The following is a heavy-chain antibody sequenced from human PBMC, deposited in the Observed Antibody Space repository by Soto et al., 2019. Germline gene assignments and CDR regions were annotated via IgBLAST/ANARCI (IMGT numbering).Heavy chain of an antibody. D-gene: IGHD1-26*01. CDR2: ISGSGGST. CDR1: GFTFSIYA. V-gene: IGHV3-23*01. Sequence: PGGSLRLSCAASGFTFSIYAMSWVRQAPGKGLEWVSTISGSGGSTYYADSVKGRFTISRDNSKNTLFLQMNSLRAEDTAVYYCAKDYYSGSYYGGGAHDYWGQGTLVTVSS. J-gene: IGHJ4*02. CDR3: AKDYYSGSYYGGGAHDY.